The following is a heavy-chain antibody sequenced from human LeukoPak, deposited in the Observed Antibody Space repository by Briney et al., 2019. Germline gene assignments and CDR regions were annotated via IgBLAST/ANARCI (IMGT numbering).Heavy chain of an antibody. V-gene: IGHV3-64*01. CDR1: GFNFSSYA. CDR3: ARDSIVGATSTFDY. J-gene: IGHJ4*02. Sequence: PGGSLRLSXAASGFNFSSYAMHWVRQAPGKGLEYVSAISSNGGSTYYANSVKGRFTISRDNSKNTLYLQMGSLRAEDMAVYYCARDSIVGATSTFDYWGQGTLVTVSS. CDR2: ISSNGGST. D-gene: IGHD1-26*01.